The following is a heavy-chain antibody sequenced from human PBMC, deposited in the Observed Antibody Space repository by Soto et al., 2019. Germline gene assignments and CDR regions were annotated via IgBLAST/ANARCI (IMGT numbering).Heavy chain of an antibody. D-gene: IGHD2-8*01. J-gene: IGHJ4*02. Sequence: GGSLRLSCAASGFTFSSYAMSWVRQAPGKGLEWVSAISGSGGSTYCADSVKGRFTISRDNSKNTLYLQMNSLRAEDTAVYYCERVYAGGHFDHWGPGTLVTVFS. CDR1: GFTFSSYA. CDR3: ERVYAGGHFDH. CDR2: ISGSGGST. V-gene: IGHV3-23*01.